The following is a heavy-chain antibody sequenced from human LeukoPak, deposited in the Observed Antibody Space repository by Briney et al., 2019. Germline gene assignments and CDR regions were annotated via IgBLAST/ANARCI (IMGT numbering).Heavy chain of an antibody. CDR1: GGSISTSDW. V-gene: IGHV4-4*02. D-gene: IGHD3-22*01. CDR2: IYHSGST. Sequence: SSETLSLTCAVSGGSISTSDWWSWVRQPPGKGLEWIGEIYHSGSTNYNPSFKSRVTISIDKSKNQFSLKLNSMTAADTAVFYCARRNYYDSTGYYPTDYWGQGTLVTVSS. CDR3: ARRNYYDSTGYYPTDY. J-gene: IGHJ4*02.